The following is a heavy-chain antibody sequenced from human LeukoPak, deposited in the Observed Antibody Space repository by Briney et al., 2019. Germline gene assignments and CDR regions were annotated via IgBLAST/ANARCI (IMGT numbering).Heavy chain of an antibody. D-gene: IGHD2-15*01. CDR3: ARGYCSSGSCYSPAFDY. Sequence: GGSLRLSCAASGFTSDDYGMGWVRQVPGKGLEWVSGINWNGGRIGYADSVKGRFTISRDNAKNSLYLQMNSLRAEDTALYYCARGYCSSGSCYSPAFDYWGQGTLVTVSS. CDR1: GFTSDDYG. CDR2: INWNGGRI. J-gene: IGHJ4*02. V-gene: IGHV3-20*04.